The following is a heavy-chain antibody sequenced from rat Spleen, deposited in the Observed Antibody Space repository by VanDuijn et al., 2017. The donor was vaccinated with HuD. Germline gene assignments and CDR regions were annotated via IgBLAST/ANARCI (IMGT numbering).Heavy chain of an antibody. Sequence: EVQLVESGGGLVQPGRSLKLSCAASGFTYSNYVMAWVRQAPKKGLEWVATISYDGSSTYYRDSVKGRFTISRDNAKSTLYLQLDSLRSEDTATYYCARSLSYAHYFWYFDFWGPGTMVTVSS. CDR3: ARSLSYAHYFWYFDF. CDR1: GFTYSNYV. D-gene: IGHD1-12*01. J-gene: IGHJ1*01. V-gene: IGHV5-7*01. CDR2: ISYDGSST.